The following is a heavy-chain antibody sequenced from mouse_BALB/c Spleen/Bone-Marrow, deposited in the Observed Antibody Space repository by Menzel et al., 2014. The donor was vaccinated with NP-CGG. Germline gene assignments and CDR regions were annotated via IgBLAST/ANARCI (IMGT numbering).Heavy chain of an antibody. CDR3: ARETAIVADFDY. Sequence: ESGPDLVKPSQSVSLTCTVTAYSITSDYGWHWIRQFPGNRLEWMAYIHYSGNTDYNPSLKSRISITRDTSKNQLFLQLNSVTTEDTATYYCARETAIVADFDYWGQGTTLTVSS. V-gene: IGHV3-1*02. CDR1: AYSITSDYG. D-gene: IGHD1-1*01. J-gene: IGHJ2*01. CDR2: IHYSGNT.